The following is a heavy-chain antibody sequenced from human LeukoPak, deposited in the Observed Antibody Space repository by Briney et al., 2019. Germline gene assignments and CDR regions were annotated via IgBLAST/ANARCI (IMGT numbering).Heavy chain of an antibody. CDR3: ARPTTVGNAFHI. CDR2: INPSGGST. CDR1: GYTFTSYY. D-gene: IGHD4-23*01. J-gene: IGHJ3*02. V-gene: IGHV1-46*01. Sequence: GASVKVSCKTSGYTFTSYYIHWVRQAPRQGLEWMGIINPSGGSTAYAQKFQGRVTMTRDTSTNTVYMELSSLRSEDTAVYYCARPTTVGNAFHIWGQGTMVTVSS.